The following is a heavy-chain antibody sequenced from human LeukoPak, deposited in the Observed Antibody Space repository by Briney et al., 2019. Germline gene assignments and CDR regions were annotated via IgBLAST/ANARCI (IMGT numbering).Heavy chain of an antibody. CDR3: AGSWYDYRNYFDP. CDR2: ISGSGGST. J-gene: IGHJ5*02. Sequence: GGSLRLSCAASRFTFSSYDMSWVRQAPGKGLEWVSAISGSGGSTYYADSVKGRFSISRDNSKSTLYLQMNSLRAEDTALYYCAGSWYDYRNYFDPWGQETLVTVSS. D-gene: IGHD4-11*01. V-gene: IGHV3-23*01. CDR1: RFTFSSYD.